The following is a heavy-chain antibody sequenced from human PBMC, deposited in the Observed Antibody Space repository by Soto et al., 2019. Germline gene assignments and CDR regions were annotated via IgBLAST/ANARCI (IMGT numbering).Heavy chain of an antibody. CDR3: ARVVKAGDYGDYGRYYFDY. CDR2: ISAYSGNT. V-gene: IGHV1-18*04. Sequence: QVQLVQSGAEVKKPGASVKVSCKASGYTFTTYGITWVRQAPGQGLEWMGWISAYSGNTNYAQKLQGRLNVTTDTSTNTAYMDLRSLRSDDTDVYYCARVVKAGDYGDYGRYYFDYWGHGTLVTVSS. J-gene: IGHJ4*01. D-gene: IGHD4-17*01. CDR1: GYTFTTYG.